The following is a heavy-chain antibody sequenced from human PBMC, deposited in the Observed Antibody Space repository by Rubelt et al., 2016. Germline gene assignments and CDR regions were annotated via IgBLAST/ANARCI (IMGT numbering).Heavy chain of an antibody. CDR1: GYSLSDDCF. Sequence: QLQESGPGLVKPSETLSLTCTVSGYSLSDDCFWGWIRQPPGKGLEWIGSIYHSGSAFYSPSLRSRLSISIDTSKNQFSLKGTSMTAADTAVYYCARDRRGLTHDYWGQGTLVTVSS. V-gene: IGHV4-38-2*02. J-gene: IGHJ4*02. D-gene: IGHD3-10*01. CDR2: IYHSGSA. CDR3: ARDRRGLTHDY.